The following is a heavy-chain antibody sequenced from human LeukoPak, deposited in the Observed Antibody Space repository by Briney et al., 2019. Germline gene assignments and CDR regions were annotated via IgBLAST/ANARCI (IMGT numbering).Heavy chain of an antibody. Sequence: ASVKVSCKASGYTFTSYGISWVRQAPGQGLEWMGWISAYNGNINYAQKLQGRVTMTTDTSTSTAYMELRSLRSDDTAVYYCARRLAAAGNNWFDPWGQGTLVTVSS. CDR1: GYTFTSYG. CDR2: ISAYNGNI. V-gene: IGHV1-18*01. CDR3: ARRLAAAGNNWFDP. D-gene: IGHD6-13*01. J-gene: IGHJ5*02.